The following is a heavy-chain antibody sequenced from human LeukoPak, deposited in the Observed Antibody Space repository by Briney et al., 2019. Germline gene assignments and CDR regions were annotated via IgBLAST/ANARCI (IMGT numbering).Heavy chain of an antibody. V-gene: IGHV4-4*09. CDR1: GGSISSYY. J-gene: IGHJ6*03. D-gene: IGHD3-16*01. CDR2: IYTSGST. Sequence: SETLSLTCTVSGGSISSYYWSWLRQPPGKGLEWIGYIYTSGSTNYNPSLKSRVTISVDTSKNQFSLKLSSVTAADTAVYYCARGLGGYYYYMDVWGKGTTVTVSS. CDR3: ARGLGGYYYYMDV.